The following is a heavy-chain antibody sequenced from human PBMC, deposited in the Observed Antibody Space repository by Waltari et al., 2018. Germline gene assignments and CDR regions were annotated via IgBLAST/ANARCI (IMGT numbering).Heavy chain of an antibody. CDR3: ARPMRITSPNWFDP. D-gene: IGHD3-3*01. Sequence: QVQLQESGPGLVKPSGTLSLTCAVSGGSLRSTNWWSWVRQPPGRGLEWIGEIYHNGSTSYNPSLGRRVTVSVDKSKNQFSLKVTSVTAADTAVYYCARPMRITSPNWFDPWGQGTLVTVSS. V-gene: IGHV4-4*02. CDR2: IYHNGST. J-gene: IGHJ5*02. CDR1: GGSLRSTNW.